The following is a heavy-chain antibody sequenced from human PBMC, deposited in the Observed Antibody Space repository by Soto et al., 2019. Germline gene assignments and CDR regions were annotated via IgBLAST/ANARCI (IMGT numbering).Heavy chain of an antibody. J-gene: IGHJ4*02. Sequence: GGSLRLSCAASGFTFSSYSMNWVRQAPGKGLEWVSSISSSSSYIYYADTVKGRFTISRDNAKNTLNLQMNSLRAEDTAVYYCARAGYDLACDYWGQGTLVTVSS. CDR1: GFTFSSYS. V-gene: IGHV3-21*01. CDR2: ISSSSSYI. D-gene: IGHD3-3*01. CDR3: ARAGYDLACDY.